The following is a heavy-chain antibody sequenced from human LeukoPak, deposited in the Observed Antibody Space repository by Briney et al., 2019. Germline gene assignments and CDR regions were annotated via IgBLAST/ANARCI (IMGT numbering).Heavy chain of an antibody. CDR2: MNPNSGNT. D-gene: IGHD3-22*01. J-gene: IGHJ3*02. V-gene: IGHV1-8*02. CDR1: GGTFSSYA. CDR3: ARLLTYYYDSSGYYWAFDI. Sequence: GASVKVSCKASGGTFSSYAINWVRQATGQGLEWMGWMNPNSGNTGYAQKFQGRVTMTRNTSISTAYMELSSLRSEDTAVYYCARLLTYYYDSSGYYWAFDIWGQGTMVTVSS.